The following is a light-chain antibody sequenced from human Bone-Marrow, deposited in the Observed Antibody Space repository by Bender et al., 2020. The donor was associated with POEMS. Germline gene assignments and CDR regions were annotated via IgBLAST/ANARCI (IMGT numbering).Light chain of an antibody. Sequence: QSVLTQPPSVSGTPGQRVTISCSGSNSNIGSNTVNWYRQVPGRAPKLLIYRNNQRPSGVPDRFSGSKSGTSASLAISGLRSEDEADYYCGTWDSSLSAAVFGSGTKVTVL. CDR1: NSNIGSNT. CDR2: RNN. J-gene: IGLJ1*01. CDR3: GTWDSSLSAAV. V-gene: IGLV1-47*01.